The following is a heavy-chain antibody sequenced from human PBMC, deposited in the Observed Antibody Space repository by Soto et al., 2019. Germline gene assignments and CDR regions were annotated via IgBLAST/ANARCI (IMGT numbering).Heavy chain of an antibody. Sequence: QLQLQESGPGLVKPSETLSLTCTVSGGSISSSSYYWGWIRQPPGKGLEWIGSIYYSGSTYYNPXLKSRGTIAVXXSXNXXSPKLSSVTAAATAVYYCARHDSPYDIGYYYGMDVWGHGTTVTVSS. J-gene: IGHJ6*02. CDR2: IYYSGST. CDR1: GGSISSSSYY. D-gene: IGHD3-9*01. CDR3: ARHDSPYDIGYYYGMDV. V-gene: IGHV4-39*01.